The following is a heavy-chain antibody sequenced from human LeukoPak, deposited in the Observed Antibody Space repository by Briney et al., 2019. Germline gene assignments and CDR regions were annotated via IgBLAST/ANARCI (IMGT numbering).Heavy chain of an antibody. Sequence: ASVKVSCKASGYTFTSYYMHWVRQAPGQGLEWMGIINPSGGSTSYAQKFQGRVTITSDTSASTAYMEVSSLRSEDTAVYHCARTQGVYYGGNSGAFDIWGQGTVVTVSS. CDR3: ARTQGVYYGGNSGAFDI. J-gene: IGHJ3*02. D-gene: IGHD2-21*01. CDR2: INPSGGST. CDR1: GYTFTSYY. V-gene: IGHV1-46*01.